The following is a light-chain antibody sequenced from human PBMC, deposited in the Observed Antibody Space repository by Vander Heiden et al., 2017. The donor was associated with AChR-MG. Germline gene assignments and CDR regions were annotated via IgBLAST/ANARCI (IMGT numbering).Light chain of an antibody. CDR1: RCNIAGNY. Sequence: NFLLTQPHSVSESPGKTVTISCTRSRCNIAGNYVQWYQPRPGSVTTMLIYEDDQRPSGVPDRFSGSIDTSSNAASLTISGLKTEDEADYYCQSYDSNIVIFGGGTKLTVL. V-gene: IGLV6-57*03. CDR2: EDD. J-gene: IGLJ2*01. CDR3: QSYDSNIVI.